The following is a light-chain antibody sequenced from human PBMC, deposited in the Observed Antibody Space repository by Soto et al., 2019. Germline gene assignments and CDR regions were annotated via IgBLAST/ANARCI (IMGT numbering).Light chain of an antibody. CDR3: QQYYNWPQLT. CDR2: GAY. V-gene: IGKV3-15*01. CDR1: QSVSSS. Sequence: IVVTQSPATLSVPPGETVTLSWSVSQSVSSSLAWYQQKPGQAPRLLISGAYTRATGIPARFSGSGSGTEFTLTISGLQSEDFAVYYCQQYYNWPQLTFGGGTKVDIK. J-gene: IGKJ4*01.